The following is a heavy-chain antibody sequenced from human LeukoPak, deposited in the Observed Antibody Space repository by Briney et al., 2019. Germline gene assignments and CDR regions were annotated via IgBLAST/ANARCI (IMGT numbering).Heavy chain of an antibody. J-gene: IGHJ4*02. D-gene: IGHD5-18*01. Sequence: SVKVSCKASGVTFSSYAISLVRQAPGQGLEWMGGIIPIFGTANYAQKFQGRVTITADESTSTAYMELSSLRSEDTAVYYCASFGDSYGHFDYWGQGTLVTVSS. V-gene: IGHV1-69*13. CDR2: IIPIFGTA. CDR3: ASFGDSYGHFDY. CDR1: GVTFSSYA.